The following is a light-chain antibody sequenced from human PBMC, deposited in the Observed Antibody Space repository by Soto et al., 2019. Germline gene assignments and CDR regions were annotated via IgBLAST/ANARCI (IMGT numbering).Light chain of an antibody. CDR2: TAS. Sequence: IRITQSPSSLSASLSHTFTITFRASQSISSHLNWYQQKPGKAPNLLMYTASNLQSGVPSRFSGSGSGTDFTLTISSLQPEDFATYYCQQSYSTPISFGQGTRLEN. J-gene: IGKJ5*01. V-gene: IGKV1-39*01. CDR1: QSISSH. CDR3: QQSYSTPIS.